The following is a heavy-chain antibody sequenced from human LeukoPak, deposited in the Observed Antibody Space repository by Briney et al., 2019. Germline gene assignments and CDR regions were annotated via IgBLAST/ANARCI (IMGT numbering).Heavy chain of an antibody. CDR2: INPNSGGT. Sequence: ASVKVSCKASGYTFTGYYMHWVRQAPGQGLEWMGWINPNSGGTNYAQKFQGRVTMTRDTSISTAYMELSSLRSEDTAVYYCARGGLWFGELYGYWGQGTLVTVSS. CDR1: GYTFTGYY. V-gene: IGHV1-2*02. CDR3: ARGGLWFGELYGY. J-gene: IGHJ4*02. D-gene: IGHD3-10*01.